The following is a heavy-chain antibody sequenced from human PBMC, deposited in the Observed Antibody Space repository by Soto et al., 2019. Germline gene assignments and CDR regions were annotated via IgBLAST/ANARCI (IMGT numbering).Heavy chain of an antibody. CDR2: ISGSGSTT. J-gene: IGHJ4*02. Sequence: EVQLLESGGGLVQPGGSLRLSCAASGFTFSRYAMSWVRQAPGKGLEWVSAISGSGSTTFFADSVKGRFTISRDNSNNTLYLQMDSRRAEDTAVYYCAKDSSTVTPYAFDYWGQGTLVTVSS. CDR3: AKDSSTVTPYAFDY. CDR1: GFTFSRYA. D-gene: IGHD4-17*01. V-gene: IGHV3-23*01.